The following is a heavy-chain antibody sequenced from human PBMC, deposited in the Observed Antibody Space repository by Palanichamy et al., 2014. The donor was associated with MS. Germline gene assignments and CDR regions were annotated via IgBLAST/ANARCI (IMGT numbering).Heavy chain of an antibody. V-gene: IGHV3-74*01. CDR2: INSDGSST. CDR1: GFTFSAYW. Sequence: EVELVESGGGLVQPGGSLRLSCAASGFTFSAYWIHWVRQAPGKGLVWVSRINSDGSSTSYADSVKGRFTISRDNAKNTLFLQMNSLRAEDTAVYYCARNSRPYDILTGYQNKGYYYYGMDVWGQGTTVIVSS. J-gene: IGHJ6*02. D-gene: IGHD3-9*01. CDR3: ARNSRPYDILTGYQNKGYYYYGMDV.